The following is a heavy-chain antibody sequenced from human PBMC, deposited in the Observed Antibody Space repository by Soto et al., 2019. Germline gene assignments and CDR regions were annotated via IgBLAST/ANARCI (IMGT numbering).Heavy chain of an antibody. CDR2: ISAYNGNT. J-gene: IGHJ6*02. CDR3: ARSVLYDFWSGTNYYYYGMDV. V-gene: IGHV1-18*01. D-gene: IGHD3-3*01. CDR1: GYTFTSYG. Sequence: ASVKVSCKASGYTFTSYGISWVRQAPGQGLEWMGWISAYNGNTNYAQKLQGRVTMTTDTSTSTAYMELRSRRSDDTAVYYCARSVLYDFWSGTNYYYYGMDVWGQGTTVTVSS.